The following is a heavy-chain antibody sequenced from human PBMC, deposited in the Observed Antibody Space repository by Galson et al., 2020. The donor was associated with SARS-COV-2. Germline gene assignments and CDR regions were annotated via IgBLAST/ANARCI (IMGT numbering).Heavy chain of an antibody. CDR1: GGSFSGYY. CDR3: AGAYCSTSCLPTGHVFPCYYGMDV. Sequence: SETLSLTCAVYGGSFSGYYRRWIRQPPGKGLEWIGEINHSGSPNYNPSLKSRVTISVDTSKNQFALKLSSVTAAATAVYYCAGAYCSTSCLPTGHVFPCYYGMDVWGQGTTVTGSS. CDR2: INHSGSP. D-gene: IGHD2-2*01. V-gene: IGHV4-34*01. J-gene: IGHJ6*02.